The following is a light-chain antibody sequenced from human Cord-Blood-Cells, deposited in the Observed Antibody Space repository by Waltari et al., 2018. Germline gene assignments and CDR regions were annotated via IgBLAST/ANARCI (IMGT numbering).Light chain of an antibody. Sequence: QSALTQPPPASGSPGQSVPISCTGTTRDVGGYNHVSWYQQHPGKAPKLMIYEVSKRPSGVPDRFSGSKSGNTASLTVSGLQAEDEADYYCSSYAGSNNWVFGGGTKLTVL. V-gene: IGLV2-8*01. CDR3: SSYAGSNNWV. CDR1: TRDVGGYNH. CDR2: EVS. J-gene: IGLJ3*02.